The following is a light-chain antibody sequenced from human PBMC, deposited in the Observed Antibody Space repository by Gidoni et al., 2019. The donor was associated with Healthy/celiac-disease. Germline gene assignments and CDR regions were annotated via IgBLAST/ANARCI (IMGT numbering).Light chain of an antibody. J-gene: IGLJ2*01. CDR1: SGSVSTSYY. CDR3: LLSMGSGMV. V-gene: IGLV8-61*01. CDR2: STN. Sequence: QTVVTQEPSFAVSPGGTVTLTCGLSSGSVSTSYYPSWYQQTPGQAPRTLIYSTNTRSSVVPDRFSGSILGNNAALTITGAQADDESDYYCLLSMGSGMVFGGGTKLTVL.